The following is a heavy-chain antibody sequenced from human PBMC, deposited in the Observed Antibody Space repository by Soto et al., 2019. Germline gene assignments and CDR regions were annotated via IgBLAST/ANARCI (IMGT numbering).Heavy chain of an antibody. J-gene: IGHJ4*02. D-gene: IGHD4-17*01. V-gene: IGHV4-39*01. CDR3: ATYGGDTGRFDY. CDR2: TGPT. CDR1: GGSISSSNYY. Sequence: ASETLSLTCTVSGGSISSSNYYWTWIRQPPGKGLEWIGTGPTYYNPSLNSRVTISVDTSKEQFSLKLSSVTAADTAVYYCATYGGDTGRFDYWGQGILVTVSS.